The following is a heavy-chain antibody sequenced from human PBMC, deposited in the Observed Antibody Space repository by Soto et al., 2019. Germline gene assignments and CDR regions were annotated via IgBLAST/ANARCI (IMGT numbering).Heavy chain of an antibody. J-gene: IGHJ4*02. CDR1: GFTFSTYG. V-gene: IGHV3-30*18. D-gene: IGHD1-26*01. Sequence: QLQLVESGGGVVQPGKSLRLSCAASGFTFSTYGMHWVRQAPGKGLEWVALISYDGGVTKYVDSVKGRFTISRDSSTNTLVLQMNSLRAEDTAVYYCAKGRLAYSGSYSVDYWGQGTLVTVSS. CDR2: ISYDGGVT. CDR3: AKGRLAYSGSYSVDY.